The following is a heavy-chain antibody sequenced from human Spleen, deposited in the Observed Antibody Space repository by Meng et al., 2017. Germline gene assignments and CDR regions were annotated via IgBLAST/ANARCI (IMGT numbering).Heavy chain of an antibody. V-gene: IGHV1-2*02. CDR2: INPNSGGT. D-gene: IGHD4-17*01. Sequence: VSVKVSCKASGYTFTSYGISWVRQAPGQGLEWMGWINPNSGGTNYAQKFQGRVTMTRDMSISTAYMELSRLRSDDTAVYYCARGRMGLSDGDYGPFDYWGQGTLVTVSS. CDR3: ARGRMGLSDGDYGPFDY. CDR1: GYTFTSYG. J-gene: IGHJ4*02.